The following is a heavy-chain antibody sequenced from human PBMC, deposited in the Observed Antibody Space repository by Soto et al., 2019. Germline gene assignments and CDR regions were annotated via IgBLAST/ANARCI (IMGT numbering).Heavy chain of an antibody. CDR2: INPNSGGT. Sequence: QVQLVQSGAEVKKPGASVKVSCKASGYTFTGYYMHWVRQAPGQGLEWMGWINPNSGGTNYAQKFQGWVTMTRDTSISTAYMELSRLRSDDTAVYYCARRGVYSTNGVCYYPFDYWGQGTLVTVSS. CDR3: ARRGVYSTNGVCYYPFDY. CDR1: GYTFTGYY. D-gene: IGHD2-8*01. V-gene: IGHV1-2*04. J-gene: IGHJ4*02.